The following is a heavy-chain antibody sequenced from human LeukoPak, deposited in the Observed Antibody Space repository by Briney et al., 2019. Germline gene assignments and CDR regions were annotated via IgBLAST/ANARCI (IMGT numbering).Heavy chain of an antibody. V-gene: IGHV3-23*01. D-gene: IGHD2-2*01. CDR1: LFTFSAYP. CDR2: ISPSGGST. J-gene: IGHJ4*02. Sequence: PGGSLRLSRAASLFTFSAYPIRWVPPTPEKGLEWVSGISPSGGSTYDADSVRGRFTITRDNSKNTLYLQMNSLRAEDRAVYYCARYISVPGARYFDYWGQGTLVTVSS. CDR3: ARYISVPGARYFDY.